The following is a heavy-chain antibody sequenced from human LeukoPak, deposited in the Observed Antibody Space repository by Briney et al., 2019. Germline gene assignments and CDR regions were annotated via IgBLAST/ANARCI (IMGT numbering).Heavy chain of an antibody. CDR1: GGTFSSSA. CDR3: ARGEVPAHYFDY. Sequence: SVKVSCKASGGTFSSSAISWVRQAPGQGLEWMGGIIPIFGTPNYARKFQGRVTITADESTSTAYMELSSLRSEDTAMYYCARGEVPAHYFDYWGQGTLVTVSS. V-gene: IGHV1-69*13. CDR2: IIPIFGTP. D-gene: IGHD2-2*01. J-gene: IGHJ4*02.